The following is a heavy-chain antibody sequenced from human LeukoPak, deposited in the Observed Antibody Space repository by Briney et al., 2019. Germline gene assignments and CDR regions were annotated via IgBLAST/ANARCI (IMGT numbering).Heavy chain of an antibody. CDR3: AKDGHYDSSGFTLQY. V-gene: IGHV3-23*01. CDR1: GFTFSNYA. D-gene: IGHD3-22*01. Sequence: GGSLRLSCAASGFTFSNYAITWVRQAPGKGLEWISTISSSGANTYYADSVRGRFTISRDNSKNTLYLQMNSLRAEDTAVYYCAKDGHYDSSGFTLQYWGQGTLVTVSS. J-gene: IGHJ1*01. CDR2: ISSSGANT.